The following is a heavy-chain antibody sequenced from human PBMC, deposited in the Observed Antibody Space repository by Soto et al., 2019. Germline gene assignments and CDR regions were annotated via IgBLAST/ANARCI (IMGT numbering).Heavy chain of an antibody. D-gene: IGHD3-9*01. J-gene: IGHJ4*02. CDR3: AHRFDWYYFNY. V-gene: IGHV2-5*02. CDR2: IYWDDDK. Sequence: SGPTLVNPREALALTCTFSGFSLSTTEVGVGWFRQPPGKALEWLALIYWDDDKRYSPSLKSRLTITKDTSKNRVVLTMTNMDPVDTATYYCAHRFDWYYFNYWGQGTLVTVSS. CDR1: GFSLSTTEVG.